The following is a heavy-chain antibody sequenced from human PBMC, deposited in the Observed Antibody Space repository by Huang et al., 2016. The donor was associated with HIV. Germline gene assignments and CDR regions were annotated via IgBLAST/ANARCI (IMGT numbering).Heavy chain of an antibody. Sequence: QVQLVQSGAEVKKPGASVKVSCKASGYTFRGYYMHWVRQAPGQGLGGGAEQGGRQAPGQGEGGMGWVNANDGGTNYAQKFQGRRTMTRDTSITTAYMELNGLRSDDTAVYFCARDQFSGWQWLGRGWFDPWGQGTLVTVSS. CDR2: VNANDGGT. J-gene: IGHJ5*02. D-gene: IGHD6-19*01. V-gene: IGHV1-2*02. CDR1: GYTFRGYY. CDR3: ARDQFSGWQWLGRGWFDP.